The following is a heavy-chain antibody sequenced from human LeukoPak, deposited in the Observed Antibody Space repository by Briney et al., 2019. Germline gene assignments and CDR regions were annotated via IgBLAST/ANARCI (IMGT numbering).Heavy chain of an antibody. D-gene: IGHD6-19*01. CDR1: GYTFTSYG. J-gene: IGHJ6*03. Sequence: ASVKVSCKASGYTFTSYGISWVRQAPGQGLEWMGWISAYNGNTNYAQKLQGRVTMTTDTSTSTAYMELRSLRSDDTAVYYCARVAYSSGWWGTSSRYYYYYMDVWGKGTTVTVSS. CDR2: ISAYNGNT. CDR3: ARVAYSSGWWGTSSRYYYYYMDV. V-gene: IGHV1-18*01.